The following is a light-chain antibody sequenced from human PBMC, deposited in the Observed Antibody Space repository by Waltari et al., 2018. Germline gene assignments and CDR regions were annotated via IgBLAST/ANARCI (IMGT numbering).Light chain of an antibody. V-gene: IGKV3-20*01. J-gene: IGKJ1*01. Sequence: GERATLSFRASQSVNTYLAWYQQKPGQAPRLLIYAASTRAAGIPDRFSGSGSGTDFSLTISRLEAEDFAVYYCQHHVRLPATFGQGTKVEIK. CDR2: AAS. CDR1: QSVNTY. CDR3: QHHVRLPAT.